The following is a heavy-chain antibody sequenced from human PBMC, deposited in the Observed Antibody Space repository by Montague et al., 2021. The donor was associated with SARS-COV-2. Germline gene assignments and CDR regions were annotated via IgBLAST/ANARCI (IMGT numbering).Heavy chain of an antibody. CDR2: IYHNGST. CDR1: GGSISSYY. CDR3: ARGGGNSADYYNYTMDV. V-gene: IGHV4-59*01. J-gene: IGHJ6*02. D-gene: IGHD4-23*01. Sequence: SETLSLTSTVSGGSISSYYWTWIRQPPGKGLESIGYIYHNGSTKXNPSLKSRVTTSVDTSKNQFSLKLSSVSVADTAVYYCARGGGNSADYYNYTMDVWGQGTTVTVFS.